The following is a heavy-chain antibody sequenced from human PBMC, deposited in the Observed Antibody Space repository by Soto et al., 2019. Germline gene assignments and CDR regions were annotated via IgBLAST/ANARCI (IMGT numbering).Heavy chain of an antibody. CDR1: GYTFTSYG. Sequence: QVQLVQSGAEVKKPGASVKVSCKASGYTFTSYGISWVRQAPGQGLEWMGWISAYNGNTNYAQKFQGRVTITADESTSTAYMELSSLRSEDTAVYYCARDVTSEEDWFDPWGQGTLVTVSS. J-gene: IGHJ5*02. V-gene: IGHV1-18*01. CDR3: ARDVTSEEDWFDP. CDR2: ISAYNGNT.